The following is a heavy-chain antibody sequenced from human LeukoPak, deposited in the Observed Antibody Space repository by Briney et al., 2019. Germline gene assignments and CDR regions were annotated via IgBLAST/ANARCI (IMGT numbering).Heavy chain of an antibody. J-gene: IGHJ4*02. D-gene: IGHD2/OR15-2a*01. Sequence: PSETLSLTCTVYGGSFSDYHWSWIRQPPGKGLEWIGEISHSGSTNYNPSLMGRVTMSVDTSKNQFSLRLSSVPAADTAVYYWARARGPTFLYYFDYWGQGALVTVSS. V-gene: IGHV4-34*01. CDR1: GGSFSDYH. CDR2: ISHSGST. CDR3: ARARGPTFLYYFDY.